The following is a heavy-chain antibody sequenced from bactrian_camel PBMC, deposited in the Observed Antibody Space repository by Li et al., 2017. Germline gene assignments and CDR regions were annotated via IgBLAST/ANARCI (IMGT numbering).Heavy chain of an antibody. J-gene: IGHJ4*01. D-gene: IGHD6*01. CDR1: GFTWRKNC. Sequence: HVQLVESGGGSVQVGGSLKLSCVGSGFTWRKNCMGWFRQVPGKEREGVAAIATAIATGGDGTYYTDSVKGRFTISRNDAKDILYLQMTALRPDDTAVYYCAAARYCTWYGELVESQYEHWGRGPRSPSP. V-gene: IGHV3S53*01. CDR3: AAARYCTWYGELVESQYEH. CDR2: IATAIATGGDGT.